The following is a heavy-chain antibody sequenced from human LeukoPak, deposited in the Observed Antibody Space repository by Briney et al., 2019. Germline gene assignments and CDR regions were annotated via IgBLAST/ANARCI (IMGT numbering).Heavy chain of an antibody. D-gene: IGHD6-19*01. V-gene: IGHV4-61*02. J-gene: IGHJ3*02. CDR1: GGSISSGSYY. CDR3: ARGYSSGWYQDAFDI. Sequence: SETLSLTCTVSGGSISSGSYYWSWIRLPAGKGLEWIGRIYTSGSTNYNPSPKSRVTISVDTSKNQFSLKLSSVTAADTAVYYCARGYSSGWYQDAFDIWGQGTMVTVSS. CDR2: IYTSGST.